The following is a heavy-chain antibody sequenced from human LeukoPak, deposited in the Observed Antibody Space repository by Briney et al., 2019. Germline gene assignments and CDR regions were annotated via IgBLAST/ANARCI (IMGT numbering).Heavy chain of an antibody. Sequence: GASVKTSCKASGYTFTSYAMNWVRQAPGQGLEWMGWINTNTGNPTYAQGFTGRFVFSLDTSVSTAYLQISSLKAEDTAVYYCARVGIVGATTAHLGYWGQGTLVTVSS. CDR1: GYTFTSYA. CDR3: ARVGIVGATTAHLGY. CDR2: INTNTGNP. D-gene: IGHD1-26*01. J-gene: IGHJ4*02. V-gene: IGHV7-4-1*02.